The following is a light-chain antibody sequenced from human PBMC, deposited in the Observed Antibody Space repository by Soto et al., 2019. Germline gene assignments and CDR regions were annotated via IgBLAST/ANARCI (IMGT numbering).Light chain of an antibody. V-gene: IGKV3-15*01. J-gene: IGKJ1*01. CDR2: GAS. CDR3: QQYNNWWA. CDR1: QSVSSN. Sequence: EIVMTQSPATLSVSPGERATISCRASQSVSSNLAWYQQIPGQAPRLLIYGASTRATGVPARFSGSGSGTDIPLTSSRLQADDFAVYYYQQYNNWWAFGQGTKVELK.